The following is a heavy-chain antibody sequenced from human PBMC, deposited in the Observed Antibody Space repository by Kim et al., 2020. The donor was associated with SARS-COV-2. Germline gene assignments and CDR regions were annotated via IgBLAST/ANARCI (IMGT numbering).Heavy chain of an antibody. D-gene: IGHD3-10*01. V-gene: IGHV3-33*01. J-gene: IGHJ4*02. CDR1: GFTFSSYG. CDR3: AGGDCYGSGCYPNFDY. CDR2: IWYDGSDK. Sequence: GGSLRLSCAASGFTFSSYGMHWVRQAPGKGLEWVAVIWYDGSDKYYADSVKGRFTISRDNSKNTLYLQMKSLRAEDTAVYYCAGGDCYGSGCYPNFDYWGQGTLVTVSS.